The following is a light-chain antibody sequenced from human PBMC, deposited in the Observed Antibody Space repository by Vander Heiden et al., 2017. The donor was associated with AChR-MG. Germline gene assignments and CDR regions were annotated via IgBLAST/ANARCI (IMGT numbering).Light chain of an antibody. V-gene: IGLV1-40*01. CDR3: QSFEGSLTVWV. CDR2: DNN. Sequence: QSVLTQPSPVSGAPGQRVPISSTGSYSNIGAGYAVHWYQHLPGTTPKALIFDNNNRPSGVPDRFSVSKSGSSASLAISGLQAEDEATYYCQSFEGSLTVWVFGGGTKLTVL. J-gene: IGLJ3*02. CDR1: YSNIGAGYA.